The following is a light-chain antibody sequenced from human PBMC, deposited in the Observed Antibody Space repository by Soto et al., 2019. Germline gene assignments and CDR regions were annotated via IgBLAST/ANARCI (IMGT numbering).Light chain of an antibody. Sequence: EIVMTQSPVTLSVSPGERATLSCRTSQSVSSNLAWYQQKPGQAPRLLIYGASTRATGIPARSSGSGSGTEFTLTISSLQSEDFAVYYCQQYNNWPQAFGQGTKVEIK. J-gene: IGKJ1*01. CDR2: GAS. CDR1: QSVSSN. V-gene: IGKV3-15*01. CDR3: QQYNNWPQA.